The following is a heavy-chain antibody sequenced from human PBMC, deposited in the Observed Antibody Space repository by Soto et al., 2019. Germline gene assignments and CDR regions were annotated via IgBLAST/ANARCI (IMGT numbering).Heavy chain of an antibody. CDR1: GYTFTSYG. J-gene: IGHJ4*02. D-gene: IGHD6-19*01. CDR3: ARGMGIAVAGTFLY. CDR2: ISAYNGNT. V-gene: IGHV1-18*01. Sequence: VKVSCKASGYTFTSYGISWVRQAPGQGLEWMGWISAYNGNTNYAQKLQGRVTMTTDTSTSTAYMELRSLRSDDTAVYYCARGMGIAVAGTFLYWGQGTLVTVSS.